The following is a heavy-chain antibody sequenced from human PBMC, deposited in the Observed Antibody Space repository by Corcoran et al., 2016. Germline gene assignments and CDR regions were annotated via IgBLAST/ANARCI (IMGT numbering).Heavy chain of an antibody. CDR1: GYSFTSYW. D-gene: IGHD3-10*01. J-gene: IGHJ4*02. Sequence: EVQLVQSGAEVKKPGVSLKISCKGSGYSFTSYWIGWVRQMPGKGLECMGIIYPGDSDTRYSPSFQGQVTISADKSISTAYLQWSSLKASDTAMYYCARGPRGYYYGSVYDYWGQGTLVTVSS. CDR3: ARGPRGYYYGSVYDY. CDR2: IYPGDSDT. V-gene: IGHV5-51*01.